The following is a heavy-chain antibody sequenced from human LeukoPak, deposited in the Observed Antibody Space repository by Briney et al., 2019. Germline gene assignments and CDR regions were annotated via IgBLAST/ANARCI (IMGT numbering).Heavy chain of an antibody. D-gene: IGHD3-9*01. J-gene: IGHJ4*02. Sequence: ASVKVSCKVSGYTLTELSMHWVRQAPGKGFEWMGGFDPEDGETIYAQKFQGRVTMTEDTSTDTAYMELSRLRSDDTAVYYCARGLGGVYDILTGYLWGQGTLVTVSS. CDR2: FDPEDGET. CDR1: GYTLTELS. V-gene: IGHV1-24*01. CDR3: ARGLGGVYDILTGYL.